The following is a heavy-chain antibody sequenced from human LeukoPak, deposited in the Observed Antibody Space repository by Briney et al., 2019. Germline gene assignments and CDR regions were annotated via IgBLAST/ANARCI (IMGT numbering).Heavy chain of an antibody. CDR3: ARVFGGAN. J-gene: IGHJ4*02. D-gene: IGHD3-10*02. CDR2: IHHSGTT. V-gene: IGHV4-4*02. Sequence: SETLFLTCAVSGGSITTTNWWTWVRQPPGKGLEWIGEIHHSGTTHYNPSLKTRVTISVDNSKNQFSLKLTSMTAADTAVYFCARVFGGANWGQGTLVTVSS. CDR1: GGSITTTNW.